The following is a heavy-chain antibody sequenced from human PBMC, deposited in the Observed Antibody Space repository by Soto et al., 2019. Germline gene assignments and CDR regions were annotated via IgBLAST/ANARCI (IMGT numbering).Heavy chain of an antibody. J-gene: IGHJ4*02. Sequence: QVQLVESGGGVVQPGRSLRLSCAASGFTFSSYGMHWVRQAPGKGLEWVALISYDGSNKYYVDSVKGRFTISRDNSKNTLYLQMNSLRAEDTAVYYCARDRSIAAADPFDYWGQGTLVTVSS. CDR3: ARDRSIAAADPFDY. D-gene: IGHD6-13*01. V-gene: IGHV3-30*03. CDR2: ISYDGSNK. CDR1: GFTFSSYG.